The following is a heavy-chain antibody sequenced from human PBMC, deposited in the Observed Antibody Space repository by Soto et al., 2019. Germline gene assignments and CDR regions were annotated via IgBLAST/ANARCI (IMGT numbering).Heavy chain of an antibody. J-gene: IGHJ4*01. Sequence: EVQLVESGGGLVKPGGSLRLSCVGSGFIFSSFTINWVRQAPGMGLQYLASISKSSSLIYYADSVRGRFIISRDNSKDSVFLQMYSLRAEDTAMYYCVRGDDRVDWGHGTLVTVSS. CDR3: VRGDDRVD. D-gene: IGHD1-1*01. CDR2: ISKSSSLI. CDR1: GFIFSSFT. V-gene: IGHV3-21*01.